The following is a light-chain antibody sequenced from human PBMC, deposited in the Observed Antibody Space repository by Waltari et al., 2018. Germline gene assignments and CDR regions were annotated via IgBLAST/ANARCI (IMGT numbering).Light chain of an antibody. CDR3: AAWDDSLRGPV. J-gene: IGLJ3*02. Sequence: QSVLTQAPSASGTPGQRVTISCSGSSSNLGRNFVFWYQLLPGMAPKLLIFRNNQRPSGVPDRVSGSRSGTSASLAISGLRSEDEADYSCAAWDDSLRGPVFGTGTKLTVL. CDR1: SSNLGRNF. CDR2: RNN. V-gene: IGLV1-47*01.